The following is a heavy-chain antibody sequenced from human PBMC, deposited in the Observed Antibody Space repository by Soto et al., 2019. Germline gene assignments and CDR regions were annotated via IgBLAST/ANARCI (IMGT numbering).Heavy chain of an antibody. CDR3: ARDLGSMATINY. D-gene: IGHD5-12*01. Sequence: ASVKASCKASGGTFSSYAISCVRQAPGQGLEWMGGIIPIFGTANYAQKFQGRVTITADESTSTAYMELSSLRSEDTAVYYCARDLGSMATINYWGQGTLVTVSS. V-gene: IGHV1-69*13. J-gene: IGHJ4*02. CDR2: IIPIFGTA. CDR1: GGTFSSYA.